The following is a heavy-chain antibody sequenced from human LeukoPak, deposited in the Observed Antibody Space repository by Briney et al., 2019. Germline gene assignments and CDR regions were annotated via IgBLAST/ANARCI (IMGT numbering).Heavy chain of an antibody. Sequence: GGSLRLSCAASGFTFSSYAMSWVRQAPGKGLEWVSAISGSGGSTYYADSVKGRFTISRDNAKNSLYLQMNSLRAEDTAVYYCARVRSYGVNYYYYYMDVWGKGTTVTVSS. CDR3: ARVRSYGVNYYYYYMDV. CDR1: GFTFSSYA. J-gene: IGHJ6*03. D-gene: IGHD5-18*01. V-gene: IGHV3-23*01. CDR2: ISGSGGST.